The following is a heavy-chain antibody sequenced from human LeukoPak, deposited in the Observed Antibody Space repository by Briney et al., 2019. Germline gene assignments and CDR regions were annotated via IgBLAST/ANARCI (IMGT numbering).Heavy chain of an antibody. Sequence: PGGSLRLSCAASGFTFSSYAMSWVRQAPGKGLEWVSAISGSGGSTYYADSVKGRFTISRDNSKNTLYLQMNSLRAEDTAVYYCARGGAVAGTFDYWGQGTLVTVSS. CDR1: GFTFSSYA. D-gene: IGHD6-19*01. J-gene: IGHJ4*02. CDR2: ISGSGGST. V-gene: IGHV3-23*01. CDR3: ARGGAVAGTFDY.